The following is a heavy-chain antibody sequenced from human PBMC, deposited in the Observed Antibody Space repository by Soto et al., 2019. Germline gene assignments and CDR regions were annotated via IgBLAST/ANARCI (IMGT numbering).Heavy chain of an antibody. J-gene: IGHJ4*02. D-gene: IGHD6-19*01. CDR2: INGGNGNT. V-gene: IGHV1-3*01. Sequence: ASVKVSCKASGYTFTNYAMHWVRQAPGQRLEWMGWINGGNGNTKYSEKFQGRVIISRDTSASTAFMELSTLRSEDTAVYHCAASSGWFRIDYWGQGILVTVSS. CDR3: AASSGWFRIDY. CDR1: GYTFTNYA.